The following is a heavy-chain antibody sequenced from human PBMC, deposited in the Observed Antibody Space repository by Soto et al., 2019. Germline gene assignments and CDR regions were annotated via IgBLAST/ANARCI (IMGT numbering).Heavy chain of an antibody. CDR1: GFTFTSYS. J-gene: IGHJ3*02. CDR3: ARDDSFAFDI. CDR2: IRGTT. D-gene: IGHD2-21*01. Sequence: GSLGLSCAASGFTFTSYSMNWVRQAPGKGLEWVSYIRGTTHYADSVKGRFTISRDNARSSLYLQMNSLRADDTAVYYCARDDSFAFDIWGQGTMVTVSS. V-gene: IGHV3-48*01.